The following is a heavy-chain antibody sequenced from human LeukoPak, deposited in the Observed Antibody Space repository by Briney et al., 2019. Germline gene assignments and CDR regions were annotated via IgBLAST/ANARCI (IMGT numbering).Heavy chain of an antibody. D-gene: IGHD6-13*01. J-gene: IGHJ4*02. CDR2: INWNGGST. Sequence: PGGSLRLSCAASGFTFDEYGMSWVRQAPGKGLEWVAGINWNGGSTGYADSVKGRFTISRDNAKNSLYLQMNSLRAEDTALYHCAKPPGSSWPPLWDDYWGQGTLVTVSS. CDR3: AKPPGSSWPPLWDDY. CDR1: GFTFDEYG. V-gene: IGHV3-20*01.